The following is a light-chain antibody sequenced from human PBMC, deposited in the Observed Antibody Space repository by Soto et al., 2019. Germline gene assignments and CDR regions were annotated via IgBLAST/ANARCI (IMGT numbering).Light chain of an antibody. V-gene: IGKV3-11*01. CDR1: QSVGTY. Sequence: EIVLTQSPGTVSLSPGERATLSCRASQSVGTYLVWYQQKPGQAPRVFIYDASNRATGIPARFSGSGSGTDFTLTSSSLEHEDSDVYYCQQRKNWHLTLGGGTKV. CDR3: QQRKNWHLT. CDR2: DAS. J-gene: IGKJ4*01.